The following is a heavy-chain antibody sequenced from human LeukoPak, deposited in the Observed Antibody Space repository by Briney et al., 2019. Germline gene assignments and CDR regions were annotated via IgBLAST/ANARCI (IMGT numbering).Heavy chain of an antibody. V-gene: IGHV3-30*02. CDR3: ARDGSGSYGYFDY. CDR1: GFTFSSYG. Sequence: PGGSLRLSCAASGFTFSSYGMHWVRQAPGTGLEWVAFIRSDGSNKNYADSVKGRFTISRDNAKNSLYLQMNSLRAEDTAVYYCARDGSGSYGYFDYWGQGTLVTVSS. D-gene: IGHD3-10*01. J-gene: IGHJ4*02. CDR2: IRSDGSNK.